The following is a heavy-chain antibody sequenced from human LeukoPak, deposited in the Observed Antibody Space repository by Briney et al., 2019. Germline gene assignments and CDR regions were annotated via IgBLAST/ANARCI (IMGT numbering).Heavy chain of an antibody. D-gene: IGHD3-22*01. V-gene: IGHV1-18*04. CDR3: ASLEGYYYDSSGTDAFDI. Sequence: GASVKVSCKASGYTFTGYYMHWVRQAPGQGLEWMGWISAYNGNTNYAQKLQGRVTMTTDTSTSTAYMELRSLRSDDTAVYYCASLEGYYYDSSGTDAFDIWGQGTMVTVSS. J-gene: IGHJ3*02. CDR1: GYTFTGYY. CDR2: ISAYNGNT.